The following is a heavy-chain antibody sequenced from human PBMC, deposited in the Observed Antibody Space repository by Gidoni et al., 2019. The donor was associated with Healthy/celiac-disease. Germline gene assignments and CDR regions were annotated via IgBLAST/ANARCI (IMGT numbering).Heavy chain of an antibody. Sequence: QLQLQESGPGLVKPSETLSLTCTVSGGSISSSSYYWGWIRQPPGKGLEWIGSIYYSGSTYYNPSLKSRVTISVDTSKNQFSLKLSSVTAADTAVYYCARLGFRSSGRPYWGQGTLVTVSS. CDR3: ARLGFRSSGRPY. J-gene: IGHJ4*02. D-gene: IGHD6-19*01. CDR1: GGSISSSSYY. CDR2: IYYSGST. V-gene: IGHV4-39*01.